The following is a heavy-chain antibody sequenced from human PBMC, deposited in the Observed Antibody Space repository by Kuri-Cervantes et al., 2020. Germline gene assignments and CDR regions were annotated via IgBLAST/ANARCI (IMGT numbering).Heavy chain of an antibody. CDR3: ARDLGQLWVS. CDR2: IYSGGST. Sequence: LSLTCAASGFTVSSNYMSWVRQAPGKGLEWVSVIYSGGSTYYADSVKGRFTMSRDNSKNTVYLQMNSLRAEDTAVYYCARDLGQLWVSWGQGTLVTVSS. CDR1: GFTVSSNY. V-gene: IGHV3-53*01. D-gene: IGHD5-18*01. J-gene: IGHJ4*02.